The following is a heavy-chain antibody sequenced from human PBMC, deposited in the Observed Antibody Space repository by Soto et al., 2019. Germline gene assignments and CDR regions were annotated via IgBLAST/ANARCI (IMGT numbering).Heavy chain of an antibody. Sequence: GGSLRLSCAASGFTFSSYAMSWVRQAPGKGLEWVSAISGSGGSTYYADSVKGRFTISRDNSKNTLYLQMNSLRAEGTAVYYCAKEGYVSDGSYYGMDVWGQGTTVTVSS. J-gene: IGHJ6*02. D-gene: IGHD3-16*01. CDR1: GFTFSSYA. CDR3: AKEGYVSDGSYYGMDV. CDR2: ISGSGGST. V-gene: IGHV3-23*01.